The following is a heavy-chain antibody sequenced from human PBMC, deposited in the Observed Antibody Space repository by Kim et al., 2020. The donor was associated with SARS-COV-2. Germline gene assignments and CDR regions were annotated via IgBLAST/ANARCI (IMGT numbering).Heavy chain of an antibody. CDR2: MNPNSGNT. CDR1: GYTFTSYD. J-gene: IGHJ5*02. CDR3: ARGVLWYDSSGYYSWDNWFDP. D-gene: IGHD3-22*01. V-gene: IGHV1-8*01. Sequence: ASVKVSCKASGYTFTSYDINWVRQATGQGLEWMGWMNPNSGNTGYAQKFQGRVTMTRNTSISTAYMELSSLRSEDTAVYYCARGVLWYDSSGYYSWDNWFDPWGQGTLVTVSS.